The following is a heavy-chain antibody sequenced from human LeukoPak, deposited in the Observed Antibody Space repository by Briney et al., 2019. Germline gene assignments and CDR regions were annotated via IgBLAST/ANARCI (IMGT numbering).Heavy chain of an antibody. J-gene: IGHJ5*02. CDR2: INHSGST. CDR1: GGSFSGYY. D-gene: IGHD3-3*01. CDR3: ARGSRITIFGVVNPNWFDP. Sequence: PSETLSLTCAVYGGSFSGYYRSWIRQSPGKGLEWIGEINHSGSTNYNPSLKSRVTISVDTSKNQFSLKLSSVTAADTAVYYCARGSRITIFGVVNPNWFDPWGQGTLVTVSS. V-gene: IGHV4-34*01.